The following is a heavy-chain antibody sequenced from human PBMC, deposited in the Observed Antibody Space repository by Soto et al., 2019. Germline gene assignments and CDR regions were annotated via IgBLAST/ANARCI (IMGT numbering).Heavy chain of an antibody. J-gene: IGHJ3*01. Sequence: EVQVSESGGGLVRPGGSLRLSCAAAGFIFTNYAMNCVRQAPVKGLAWVSVIGGRGNSAYYADSVQGRFTISRDNSKNTLSLQMSSLTADDTAIYYCVREGRGSFDFWGRWTMVTVSS. CDR3: VREGRGSFDF. D-gene: IGHD5-12*01. CDR2: IGGRGNSA. CDR1: GFIFTNYA. V-gene: IGHV3-23*01.